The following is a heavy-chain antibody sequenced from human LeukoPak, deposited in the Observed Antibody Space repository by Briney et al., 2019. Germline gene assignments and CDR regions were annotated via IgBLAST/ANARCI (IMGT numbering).Heavy chain of an antibody. CDR1: GFTFSSYS. J-gene: IGHJ4*02. CDR2: ISSSSSYI. Sequence: GGSLRLSCAASGFTFSSYSMNWVRQAPGKGLEWVSSISSSSSYIYYADSVKGRFTISRDNAKNSLYPQMNSLRAEDTAVYYCARVYGSSWYSDYWGQGTLVTVSS. D-gene: IGHD6-13*01. V-gene: IGHV3-21*01. CDR3: ARVYGSSWYSDY.